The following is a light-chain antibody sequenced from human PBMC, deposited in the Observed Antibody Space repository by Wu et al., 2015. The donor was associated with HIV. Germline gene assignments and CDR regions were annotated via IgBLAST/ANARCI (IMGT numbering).Light chain of an antibody. Sequence: SLSASIGDGVNITXRASQDISTFLAWYQQTPGKAPRVLIYDDSTLQSGVSSRFSGSGSGADFTLTISGLQREDFAVYFCQQLNSFPLTFGQGSRLEIK. J-gene: IGKJ5*01. CDR2: DDS. CDR3: QQLNSFPLT. CDR1: QDISTF. V-gene: IGKV1-13*02.